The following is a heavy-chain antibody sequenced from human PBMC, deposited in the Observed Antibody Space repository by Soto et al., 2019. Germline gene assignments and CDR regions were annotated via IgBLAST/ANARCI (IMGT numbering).Heavy chain of an antibody. D-gene: IGHD6-6*01. CDR1: GYTFTSDA. V-gene: IGHV1-3*01. Sequence: VSCKASGYTFTSDAMHWVRQAPGQRLEWMGWINAGNGNTKYSQKFQGRVTITRDTSASTAYMELSSLRSEDTAVYYCARDGGSSSTDYWGQGTLVTVSS. CDR3: ARDGGSSSTDY. CDR2: INAGNGNT. J-gene: IGHJ4*02.